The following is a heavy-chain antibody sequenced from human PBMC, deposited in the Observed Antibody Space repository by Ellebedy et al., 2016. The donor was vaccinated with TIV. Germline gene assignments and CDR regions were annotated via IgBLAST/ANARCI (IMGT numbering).Heavy chain of an antibody. J-gene: IGHJ4*02. D-gene: IGHD4-17*01. Sequence: GESLKISCAASGFTFTGYSMNWVRQAPGKGLEWVSYISSSSSTIYYADSVKGRFTISRDNAKNSLYLQMNSLRDEDTALYYCARAPDYGDYAGDYWGQGTLVTVSS. V-gene: IGHV3-48*02. CDR2: ISSSSSTI. CDR1: GFTFTGYS. CDR3: ARAPDYGDYAGDY.